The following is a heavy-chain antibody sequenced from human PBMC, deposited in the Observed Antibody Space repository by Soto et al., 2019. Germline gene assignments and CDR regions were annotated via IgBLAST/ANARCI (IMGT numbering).Heavy chain of an antibody. V-gene: IGHV4-31*03. Sequence: LSLTCTVSGGSISSGGYYWSWIRQHPGKGLEWIGYIYYSGSTYYNPSLKSRVTISVDTSKNQFSLKLSSVTAADTAVYYCARSVKYYDILTGYYFDYWGQGTLVTVSS. CDR1: GGSISSGGYY. CDR3: ARSVKYYDILTGYYFDY. CDR2: IYYSGST. J-gene: IGHJ4*02. D-gene: IGHD3-9*01.